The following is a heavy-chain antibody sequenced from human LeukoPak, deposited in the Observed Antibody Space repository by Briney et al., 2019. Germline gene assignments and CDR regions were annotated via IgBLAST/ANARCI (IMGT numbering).Heavy chain of an antibody. Sequence: GGSLRLSCAASGFTFTNAWMNWVRQAPGKGLEWVGRIKSKADGETIDYAAPVKGRFTFSRNDSKNMLYLQMNSLKSEDTAVYYCSTLTSRGLSDSWGQGTLVTVSS. CDR2: IKSKADGETI. J-gene: IGHJ4*02. V-gene: IGHV3-15*07. CDR3: STLTSRGLSDS. D-gene: IGHD1-20*01. CDR1: GFTFTNAW.